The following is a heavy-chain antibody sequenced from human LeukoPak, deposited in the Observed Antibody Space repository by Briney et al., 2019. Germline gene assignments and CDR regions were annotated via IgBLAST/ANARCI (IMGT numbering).Heavy chain of an antibody. J-gene: IGHJ4*02. CDR2: ISSSSSYI. Sequence: VSLRLSWGACVVTGRSDSMDWGRQAPRKGLDWFSSISSSSSYIYYADSVKCRFTISRDNAKNSLYLQMNSLKPEDTAVYYCARAMSGCSSTSCYDSWGQGTLVTVSS. D-gene: IGHD2-2*01. V-gene: IGHV3-21*01. CDR3: ARAMSGCSSTSCYDS. CDR1: VVTGRSDS.